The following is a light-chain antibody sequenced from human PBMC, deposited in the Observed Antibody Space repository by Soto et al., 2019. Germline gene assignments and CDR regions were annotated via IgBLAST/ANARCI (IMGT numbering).Light chain of an antibody. CDR2: TNT. V-gene: IGLV1-40*01. Sequence: QSVLTQPPSVSGAPGQRVTISCTGSSSNIGAGYDVHWYQQSPGTAPKLLVYTNTNRPSGVPDRFSGSTSGTSASLAIIGLRTEDEADYYCQSYDRSLSAVFGGGTKLTVL. J-gene: IGLJ2*01. CDR3: QSYDRSLSAV. CDR1: SSNIGAGYD.